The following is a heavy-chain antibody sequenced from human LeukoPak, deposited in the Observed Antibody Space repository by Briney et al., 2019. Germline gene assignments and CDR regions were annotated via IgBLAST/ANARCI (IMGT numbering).Heavy chain of an antibody. V-gene: IGHV1-2*02. J-gene: IGHJ4*02. CDR3: ARGGYSYGYDFDY. CDR2: INPNSGGT. CDR1: GYTLTGYH. D-gene: IGHD5-18*01. Sequence: GASVKVSCKASGYTLTGYHMHWVRQAPAQGLEWMGWINPNSGGTNYAQKFQGRVIMNRDTSVSTAYMELNRLRSDDTAVYECARGGYSYGYDFDYWGQGTLVTVSS.